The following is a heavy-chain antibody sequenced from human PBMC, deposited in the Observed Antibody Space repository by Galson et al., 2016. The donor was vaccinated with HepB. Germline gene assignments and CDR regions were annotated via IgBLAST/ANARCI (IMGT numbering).Heavy chain of an antibody. CDR2: IYFSGST. J-gene: IGHJ3*02. D-gene: IGHD2/OR15-2a*01. CDR3: ARLPVPPFYDDTFDI. V-gene: IGHV4-39*02. Sequence: SETLSLTCAVSGGSTGSSSYYWGWIRQPPGKGLEWIGTIYFSGSTYYNPSLKSRVSIFVDTSNNHFSLGLDSVTATDTAVYYCARLPVPPFYDDTFDIWGQGTMVTVSS. CDR1: GGSTGSSSYY.